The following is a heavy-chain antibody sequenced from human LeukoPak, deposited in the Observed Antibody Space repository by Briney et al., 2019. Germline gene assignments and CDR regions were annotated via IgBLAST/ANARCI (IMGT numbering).Heavy chain of an antibody. J-gene: IGHJ4*03. Sequence: PGGSLRLSCAASRFTVSSNYMSWVRQAPGKGLEWVSVIYSGNSTYYADSVRGRFTISRDNSKNTLYLQMNSLRVEDTAVYFCARGCLEDYWGHGTIVSVSS. CDR3: ARGCLEDY. CDR2: IYSGNST. V-gene: IGHV3-66*01. D-gene: IGHD3-16*01. CDR1: RFTVSSNY.